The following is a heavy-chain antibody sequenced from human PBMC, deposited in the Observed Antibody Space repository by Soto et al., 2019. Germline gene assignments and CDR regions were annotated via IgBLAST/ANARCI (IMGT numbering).Heavy chain of an antibody. Sequence: GGSLRLSCAASGFTFSSYGMHWVRQAPGKGLEWVAVIWYDGSNKYYADSVKGRFTISRDNSKNTLYLQMNSLRAEDTAVYYCARTIAAAGMYNWFDPWGQGTLVTVSS. D-gene: IGHD6-13*01. CDR3: ARTIAAAGMYNWFDP. CDR2: IWYDGSNK. CDR1: GFTFSSYG. V-gene: IGHV3-33*01. J-gene: IGHJ5*02.